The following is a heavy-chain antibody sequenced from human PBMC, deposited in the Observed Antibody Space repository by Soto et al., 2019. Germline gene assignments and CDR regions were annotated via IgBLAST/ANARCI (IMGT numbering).Heavy chain of an antibody. D-gene: IGHD3-10*01. CDR2: IYTSGTT. Sequence: XVCLRLSCAACGFRFRDNGMNWVRQAPGEGLEWVSVIYTSGTTYYADSAKGRFTISRDNFKNTLYLQMNSLRAEDTAMYYCARDGFGRYDGSGSEAFDIWGQGTMVTVSS. V-gene: IGHV3-53*01. CDR1: GFRFRDNG. J-gene: IGHJ3*02. CDR3: ARDGFGRYDGSGSEAFDI.